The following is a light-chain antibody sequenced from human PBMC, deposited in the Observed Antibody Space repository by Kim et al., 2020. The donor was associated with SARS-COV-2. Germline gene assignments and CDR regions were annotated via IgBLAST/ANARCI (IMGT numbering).Light chain of an antibody. Sequence: AIRITQSPSSLSASTGDRVTITCRASQGISTYLAWYQQKPGKGPKLLIYDASTLQGGVPSRFSGSGSGTDFSLSISDLQSEDFATYYCQQYASFPQTFGGGTKVDIK. J-gene: IGKJ4*01. CDR2: DAS. CDR3: QQYASFPQT. CDR1: QGISTY. V-gene: IGKV1-8*01.